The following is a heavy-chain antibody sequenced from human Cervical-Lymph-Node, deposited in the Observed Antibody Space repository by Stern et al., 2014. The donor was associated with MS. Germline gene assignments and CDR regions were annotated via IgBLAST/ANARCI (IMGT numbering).Heavy chain of an antibody. CDR2: IKADGSEK. Sequence: EVQLVESGGGLVQPGGSLRLSCAASGFTFSRYWMNWVRQAPGKGLEWVANIKADGSEKSYVDSVKGRFTMSRDNAKNSLYLQIDSLRSEDTAVYYCARGSDTWGQGTLVTVSS. V-gene: IGHV3-7*01. CDR3: ARGSDT. D-gene: IGHD2-15*01. J-gene: IGHJ5*02. CDR1: GFTFSRYW.